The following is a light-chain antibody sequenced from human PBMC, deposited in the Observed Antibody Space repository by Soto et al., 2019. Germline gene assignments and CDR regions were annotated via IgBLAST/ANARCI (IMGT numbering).Light chain of an antibody. V-gene: IGLV8-61*01. CDR1: SGSVSTSYY. CDR3: VLYMGGGIWV. CDR2: STN. Sequence: QAVVTQEPSFSVSPGGTVTLTCGLTSGSVSTSYYPSWYQQTPGQAPRTLIYSTNTRSSGVPDRFSGSILGNKAALTITGAQAHDESDYYCVLYMGGGIWVFGGGTKLTVL. J-gene: IGLJ3*02.